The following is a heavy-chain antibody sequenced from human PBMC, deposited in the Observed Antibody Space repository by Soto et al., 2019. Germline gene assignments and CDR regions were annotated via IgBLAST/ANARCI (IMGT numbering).Heavy chain of an antibody. CDR1: GFTFSSYA. Sequence: GGSLRLSCAASGFTFSSYAMSWVRQAPGKGLEWVSAISGSGGSTYYADSVKGRFTISRDNSKNTLYLQMNSLRAEDTAVYYCATLLLWFGESTRGMDVWGQGTTVNVS. CDR3: ATLLLWFGESTRGMDV. D-gene: IGHD3-10*01. J-gene: IGHJ6*02. CDR2: ISGSGGST. V-gene: IGHV3-23*01.